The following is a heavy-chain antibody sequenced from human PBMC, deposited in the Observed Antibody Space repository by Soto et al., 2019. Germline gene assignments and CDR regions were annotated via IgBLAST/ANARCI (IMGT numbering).Heavy chain of an antibody. CDR3: ARLNGYCISSSCHGHYAMDV. J-gene: IGHJ6*02. V-gene: IGHV4-4*08. Sequence: PSETLSLTSTVSGGSIGSYYCSWIRKPPGKGLEWIGSIYNSGSTNYNPSLNSRVTVSVDTSKNQFSLKVTSVTAADTAVYYCARLNGYCISSSCHGHYAMDVWGQGTTVTVS. CDR2: IYNSGST. CDR1: GGSIGSYY. D-gene: IGHD2-2*01.